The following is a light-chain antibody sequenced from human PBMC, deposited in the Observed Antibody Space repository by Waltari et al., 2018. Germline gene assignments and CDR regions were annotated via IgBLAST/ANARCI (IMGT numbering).Light chain of an antibody. CDR2: GAS. CDR1: QSVSSSY. J-gene: IGKJ1*01. Sequence: EIVLTQSPGTLSLSPGERATLSCRARQSVSSSYLAWDQQKPGQAPRVLIHGASNRATGIPDRFSGSGSGTDFTLTISRLEPEDFAVYYCQQYGSSPWTFGQGTKVEIK. CDR3: QQYGSSPWT. V-gene: IGKV3-20*01.